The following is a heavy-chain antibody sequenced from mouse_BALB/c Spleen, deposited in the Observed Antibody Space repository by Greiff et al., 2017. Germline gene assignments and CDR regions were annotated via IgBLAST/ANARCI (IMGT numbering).Heavy chain of an antibody. Sequence: LQQSGSELVRPGASVKLSCKASGYTFTSYWMHWVKQRPGQGLEWIGNIYPGSGSTNYDEKFKSKATLTVDTSSSTAYMQLSSLTSEDSAVYYCTRALLQGFAYWGQGTLVTVSA. CDR2: IYPGSGST. CDR3: TRALLQGFAY. V-gene: IGHV1S22*01. D-gene: IGHD1-1*01. CDR1: GYTFTSYW. J-gene: IGHJ3*01.